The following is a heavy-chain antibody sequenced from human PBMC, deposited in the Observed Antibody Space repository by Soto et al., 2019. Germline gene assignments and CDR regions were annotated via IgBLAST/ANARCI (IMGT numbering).Heavy chain of an antibody. D-gene: IGHD6-19*01. V-gene: IGHV3-30*18. CDR1: AFIFSRSV. CDR2: ISHDGLYK. J-gene: IGHJ4*02. CDR3: AEDFRDGWSFDN. Sequence: PRGSLRLSCADPAFIFSRSVIHWVRQAPGTGLQWLARISHDGLYKSYVESVEGRFAISRDNSKNTVYLQMTSLRVEDTAVYSCAEDFRDGWSFDNWGPGTLVTVSS.